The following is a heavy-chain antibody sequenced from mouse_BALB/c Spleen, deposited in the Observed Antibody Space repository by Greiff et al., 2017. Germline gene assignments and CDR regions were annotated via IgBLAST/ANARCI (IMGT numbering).Heavy chain of an antibody. Sequence: EVKLVESGGGLVKPGGSLKLSCAASGFPFSSYAMSWVRQTPEKRLEWVATISSGGSYTYYPDSVKGRFTISRDNAKNTLYLQMSSLRSEDTAMYYCARNWDGRAMDYWGQGTSVTVSS. CDR3: ARNWDGRAMDY. D-gene: IGHD4-1*01. CDR1: GFPFSSYA. J-gene: IGHJ4*01. CDR2: ISSGGSYT. V-gene: IGHV5-9-3*01.